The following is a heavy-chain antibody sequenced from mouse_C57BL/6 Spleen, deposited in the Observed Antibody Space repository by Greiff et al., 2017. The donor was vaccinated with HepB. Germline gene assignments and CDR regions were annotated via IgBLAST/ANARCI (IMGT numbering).Heavy chain of an antibody. D-gene: IGHD2-1*01. CDR2: ISYDGSN. CDR1: GYSITSGYY. J-gene: IGHJ2*01. V-gene: IGHV3-6*01. CDR3: ARSTIRRYFDY. Sequence: EVQVVESGPGLVKPSQSLSLTCSVTGYSITSGYYWNWIRQFPGNKLEWMGYISYDGSNNYNPSLKNRISITRDTSKNQFFLKLNSVTTEDTATYYCARSTIRRYFDYWGQGTTLTVSS.